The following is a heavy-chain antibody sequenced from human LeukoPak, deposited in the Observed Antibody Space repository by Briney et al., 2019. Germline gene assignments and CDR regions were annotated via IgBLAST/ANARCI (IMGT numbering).Heavy chain of an antibody. J-gene: IGHJ4*02. D-gene: IGHD1-26*01. Sequence: SLRLSCTASGFTFGDYAMSWVRQAPGKGLEWVGFIRSKAYGGATEYAASVKGRFTISRDDSNGIAYLQMNSLKTEDTAVYYCSRAQSGSGLGYWGQGTLVTVSS. V-gene: IGHV3-49*04. CDR3: SRAQSGSGLGY. CDR2: IRSKAYGGAT. CDR1: GFTFGDYA.